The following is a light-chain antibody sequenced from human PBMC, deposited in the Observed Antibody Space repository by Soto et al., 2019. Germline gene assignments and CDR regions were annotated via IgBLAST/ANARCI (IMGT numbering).Light chain of an antibody. Sequence: QSVLTQSPSASASLGASVKLTCTLSSGHSSYAIAWHQQQPEKGPRYLMKLNSDGSHSKGDGIPDRFSGSSSGAERYLTISSLQSEDEADYYCQTWGTVVFGGGTKVTVL. CDR2: LNSDGSH. J-gene: IGLJ2*01. CDR3: QTWGTVV. V-gene: IGLV4-69*01. CDR1: SGHSSYA.